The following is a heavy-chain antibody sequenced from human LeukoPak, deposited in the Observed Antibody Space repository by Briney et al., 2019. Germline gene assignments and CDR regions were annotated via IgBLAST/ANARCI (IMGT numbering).Heavy chain of an antibody. V-gene: IGHV1-2*02. CDR3: ARSTRYNWNDDY. Sequence: ASVTDSFQATGYTFTDYHMHWVRQAAGQGLEGMGLINSNRCGLHYAQKFQRRVTMSRDPSISTAYMELSRLRSDDTAVYYCARSTRYNWNDDYWGQGTLVTVSS. CDR2: INSNRCGL. J-gene: IGHJ4*02. D-gene: IGHD1-1*01. CDR1: GYTFTDYH.